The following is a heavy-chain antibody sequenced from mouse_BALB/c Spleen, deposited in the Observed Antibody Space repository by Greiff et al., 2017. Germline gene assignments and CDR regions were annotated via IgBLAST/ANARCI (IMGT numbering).Heavy chain of an antibody. J-gene: IGHJ4*01. CDR3: ERHKAEYAMDY. V-gene: IGHV5-9-3*01. CDR2: ICSGGSYT. Sequence: EVKLLESGGGLVKPGGSLKLSCAASGFTFSSYAMSWVRQTPEKRLEWVATICSGGSYTYYPDSVKGLVTISRDNAKNTLYLQLSSLRSEDTAMYYCERHKAEYAMDYWGQGTSVTVSS. CDR1: GFTFSSYA.